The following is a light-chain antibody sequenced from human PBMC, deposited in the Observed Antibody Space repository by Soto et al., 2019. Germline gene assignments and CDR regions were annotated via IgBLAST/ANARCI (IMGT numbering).Light chain of an antibody. J-gene: IGLJ2*01. CDR2: SNN. Sequence: QSVLSQPPSASGTPGQRVTISCSGSRSNIGSNTVNWYRQLPGTAPKLLMYSNNQRPSGVSDRFSGSKSGTSASLAVRGLQSEDEADYYCATWDDSLNGHVVFGGGTKHTVL. CDR3: ATWDDSLNGHVV. CDR1: RSNIGSNT. V-gene: IGLV1-44*01.